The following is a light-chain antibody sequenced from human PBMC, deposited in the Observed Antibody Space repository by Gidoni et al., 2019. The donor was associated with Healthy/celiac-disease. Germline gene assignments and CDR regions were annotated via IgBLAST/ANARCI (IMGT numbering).Light chain of an antibody. V-gene: IGKV1-39*01. CDR2: AGS. Sequence: DIQMTQSPSSLSASVGDRVTITCRASQSISSYLNWYQQKPGKAPKLLIYAGSSLQSGVPSRFSGSGSGTDFTLTISILEPEGFATYYCKQSYSTPYTFGQETKLEIK. J-gene: IGKJ2*01. CDR3: KQSYSTPYT. CDR1: QSISSY.